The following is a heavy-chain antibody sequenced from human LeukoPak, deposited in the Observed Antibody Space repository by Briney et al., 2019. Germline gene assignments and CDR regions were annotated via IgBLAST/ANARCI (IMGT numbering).Heavy chain of an antibody. CDR2: IISSSASI. CDR3: ARDLQEFDS. V-gene: IGHV3-21*01. J-gene: IGHJ4*02. CDR1: GFDFNTYT. Sequence: PGGSLRLSCAASGFDFNTYTMNWVRQAPGKGLEWVASIISSSASISCADSMKGRFTISRDNAKKTVYLHMSSVRAEDTAVYYCARDLQEFDSWGQGTLVTVSS.